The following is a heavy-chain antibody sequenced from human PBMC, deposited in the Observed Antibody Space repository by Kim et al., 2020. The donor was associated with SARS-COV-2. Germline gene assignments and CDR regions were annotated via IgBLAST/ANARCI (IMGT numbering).Heavy chain of an antibody. CDR2: ISYDGSNK. CDR1: GFTFSSYA. V-gene: IGHV3-30*04. CDR3: AREFGDYVHYYGMDV. J-gene: IGHJ6*02. D-gene: IGHD4-17*01. Sequence: GGSLRLSCAASGFTFSSYAMHWVRQAPGKGLEWVAVISYDGSNKYYADSVKGRFTISRDNSKNTLYLQMNSLRAEDTAVYYCAREFGDYVHYYGMDVWG.